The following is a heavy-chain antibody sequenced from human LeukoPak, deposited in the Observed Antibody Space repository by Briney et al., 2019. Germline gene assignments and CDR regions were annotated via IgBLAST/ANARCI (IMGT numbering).Heavy chain of an antibody. J-gene: IGHJ4*02. D-gene: IGHD5-12*01. V-gene: IGHV3-23*01. CDR2: ISGSGGST. Sequence: GSLRLSCAASGFTFSSYAMSWVRQAPGKGLEWVSAISGSGGSTYYADSVKGRFTISRDNSKNTLYLHMNSLRAEDTAVYYCAKDSGYDFRYFDYWGQGTLVTVSS. CDR1: GFTFSSYA. CDR3: AKDSGYDFRYFDY.